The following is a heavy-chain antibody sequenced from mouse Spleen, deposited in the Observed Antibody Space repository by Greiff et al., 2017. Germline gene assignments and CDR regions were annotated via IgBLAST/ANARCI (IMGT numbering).Heavy chain of an antibody. Sequence: VKLVESGPGLVQPSQSLSITCTVSGFSLTSYGVHWVRQSPGKGLEWLGVIWSGGSTDYNAAFISRLSISKDNSKSQVFFKMNSLQADDTAIYYCARKGLYDGYYVEAMDYWGQGTSVTVSS. CDR2: IWSGGST. CDR3: ARKGLYDGYYVEAMDY. J-gene: IGHJ4*01. CDR1: GFSLTSYG. D-gene: IGHD2-3*01. V-gene: IGHV2-2*01.